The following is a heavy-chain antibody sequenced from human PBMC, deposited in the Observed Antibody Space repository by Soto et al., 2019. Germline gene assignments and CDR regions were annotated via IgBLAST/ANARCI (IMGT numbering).Heavy chain of an antibody. V-gene: IGHV1-3*01. CDR3: ARFYSYVFPARDGMDV. CDR2: INAGNGNT. CDR1: GYTFTSYA. J-gene: IGHJ6*02. D-gene: IGHD5-18*01. Sequence: GASVKVSCKASGYTFTSYAMHWVRQAPGQRLEWMGWINAGNGNTKYSQKFQGRVTITRDTSASTAYMELSSLRSEDTAVYYCARFYSYVFPARDGMDVWGQGTTVTVSS.